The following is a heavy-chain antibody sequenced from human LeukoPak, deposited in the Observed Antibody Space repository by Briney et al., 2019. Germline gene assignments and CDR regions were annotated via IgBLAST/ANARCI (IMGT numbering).Heavy chain of an antibody. J-gene: IGHJ4*02. CDR2: ISAYNGNT. CDR1: GGTFSSYA. Sequence: ASVKVSCKASGGTFSSYAISWVRQAPGQGLEWMGWISAYNGNTNYAQKLQGRVTMTTDTSTSTAYMELRSLRSDDTAVYYCARDFRPYSSSWYRFDDYWGQGTLVTVSS. V-gene: IGHV1-18*01. D-gene: IGHD6-13*01. CDR3: ARDFRPYSSSWYRFDDY.